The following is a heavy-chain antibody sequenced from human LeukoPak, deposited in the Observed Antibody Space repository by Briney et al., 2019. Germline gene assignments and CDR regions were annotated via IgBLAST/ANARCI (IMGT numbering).Heavy chain of an antibody. CDR3: GRGGVPAAFDF. CDR2: INGDGSTT. Sequence: PGGPLRLSCVASGFTLSNYWMHWLRQAPGKGLMWVSHINGDGSTTAYADSVRGRFTISRDNAKNTLYLQMSSLRADDTAVYYCGRGGVPAAFDFWGQGHLVTVSS. CDR1: GFTLSNYW. D-gene: IGHD6-13*01. V-gene: IGHV3-74*01. J-gene: IGHJ4*02.